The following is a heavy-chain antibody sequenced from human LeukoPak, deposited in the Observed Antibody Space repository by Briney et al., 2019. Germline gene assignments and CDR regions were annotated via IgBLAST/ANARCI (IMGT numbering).Heavy chain of an antibody. CDR2: INQDGSEK. CDR1: GFTLFSDL. D-gene: IGHD6-19*01. Sequence: GGALRHSCVASGFTLFSDLIRWGPQAPGERLERVANINQDGSEKYNVDSLKGRFTLSRDKAKKSLYLDMNSLRAEDTAVYCCARDFYDSSDWYVEGFYYYMDVWGKGTPVTISS. J-gene: IGHJ6*03. V-gene: IGHV3-7*01. CDR3: ARDFYDSSDWYVEGFYYYMDV.